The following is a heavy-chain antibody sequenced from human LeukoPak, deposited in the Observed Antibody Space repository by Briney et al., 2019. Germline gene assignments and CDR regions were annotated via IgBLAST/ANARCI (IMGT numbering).Heavy chain of an antibody. J-gene: IGHJ5*02. D-gene: IGHD6-6*01. V-gene: IGHV1-46*01. Sequence: ASVTVSCKASGYTFTSYYMHWVRQAPGQGLEWMGMINPSGGITSDAQKFQGRVTMTRDTSTSTVYMELSSLKSEDTAVYYCARALVTAARQNWFDPWGQGTLVTVSS. CDR1: GYTFTSYY. CDR2: INPSGGIT. CDR3: ARALVTAARQNWFDP.